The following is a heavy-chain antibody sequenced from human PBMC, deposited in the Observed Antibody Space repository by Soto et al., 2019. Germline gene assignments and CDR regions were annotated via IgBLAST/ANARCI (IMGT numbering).Heavy chain of an antibody. CDR3: TTRQFAAELWFDP. Sequence: EVHLVQSGGGLVKPGGSLRLSCEASGLTLSTAWTNWVRQAPGKGLEWVGHIKSKTDGATTDCAAPVKGRFTISRDDSKNTLYLQMNGLQTEDTAVYYCTTRQFAAELWFDPWGQGTLVTVSS. CDR1: GLTLSTAW. D-gene: IGHD1-26*01. J-gene: IGHJ5*02. V-gene: IGHV3-15*07. CDR2: IKSKTDGATT.